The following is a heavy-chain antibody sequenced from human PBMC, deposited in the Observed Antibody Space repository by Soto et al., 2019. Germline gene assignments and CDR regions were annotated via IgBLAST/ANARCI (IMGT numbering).Heavy chain of an antibody. Sequence: PGGSLRLSCAASGFTFSSYAMSWVRQTPGKGLEWVSTLSGSGGTTYYADSVKGQFTISRDNSKNTLYLQMNSLRAEDTAVYYCARGLGGSQQKYYYYGMDVWGQGTTVTVFS. V-gene: IGHV3-23*01. CDR3: ARGLGGSQQKYYYYGMDV. CDR2: LSGSGGTT. CDR1: GFTFSSYA. D-gene: IGHD3-10*01. J-gene: IGHJ6*02.